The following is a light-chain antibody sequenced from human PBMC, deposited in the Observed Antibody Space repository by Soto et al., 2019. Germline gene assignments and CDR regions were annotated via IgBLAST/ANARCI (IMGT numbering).Light chain of an antibody. CDR3: QSYDSTLSARYV. Sequence: QSALTQPASVSGSPGQSITISCTGTSSDVGHYNYVSWYQQHPGKAPKLMISEVSNRPSGVPDRFSGSKSGTSASLAITGLQAEDEGDYYCQSYDSTLSARYVFGTGTKLTVL. CDR1: SSDVGHYNY. J-gene: IGLJ1*01. CDR2: EVS. V-gene: IGLV2-14*01.